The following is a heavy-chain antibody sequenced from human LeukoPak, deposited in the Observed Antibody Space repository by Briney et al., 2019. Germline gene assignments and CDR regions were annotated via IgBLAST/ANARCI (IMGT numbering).Heavy chain of an antibody. CDR1: GFTASSNY. J-gene: IGHJ4*02. D-gene: IGHD6-19*01. V-gene: IGHV3-53*01. Sequence: GGSLRLSCAASGFTASSNYMSWVRQAPGKGLEWVSVIYSGGSTYYADSVKGRFTISRDNSKNTLYLQTNRLRAEDTAVYYCARVVYSSGSSFYFDYWGQGTLVTVSS. CDR2: IYSGGST. CDR3: ARVVYSSGSSFYFDY.